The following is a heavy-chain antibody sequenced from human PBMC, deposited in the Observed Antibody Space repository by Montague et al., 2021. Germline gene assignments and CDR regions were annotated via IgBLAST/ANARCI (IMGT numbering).Heavy chain of an antibody. CDR2: FAQSVASGASGST. CDR3: ARGEGVVPAARFDF. V-gene: IGHV4-4*09. Sequence: SETLSLTCAVSDGSISTYYWTWIRQSPGKGLEYIGYFAQSVASGASGSTNYHPSLRGRVTVSVDSSKNRVSLKMTSVTATDTGVYYCARGEGVVPAARFDFWGRGTLVTVSS. D-gene: IGHD3-16*01. CDR1: DGSISTYY. J-gene: IGHJ4*02.